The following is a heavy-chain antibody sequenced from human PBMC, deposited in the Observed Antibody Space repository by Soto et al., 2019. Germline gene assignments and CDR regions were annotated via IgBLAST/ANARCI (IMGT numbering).Heavy chain of an antibody. J-gene: IGHJ4*02. V-gene: IGHV3-7*03. Sequence: EVQLVESGGGLVQPGGALRLSCVASGFTFSYYWMSWVRQAPGKGLEWVANIKQDGSEKYYVDSVKGRFTISRDNAKNSLYLQMNSLRAEDTAVYYCARDGIYEHPRIINSGSYYYFDYWGQGTLVTVS. CDR2: IKQDGSEK. CDR3: ARDGIYEHPRIINSGSYYYFDY. CDR1: GFTFSYYW. D-gene: IGHD3-10*01.